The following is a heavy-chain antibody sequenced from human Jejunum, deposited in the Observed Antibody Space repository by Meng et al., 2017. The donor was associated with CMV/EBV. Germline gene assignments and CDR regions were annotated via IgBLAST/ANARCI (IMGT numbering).Heavy chain of an antibody. D-gene: IGHD3-22*01. CDR3: ASDYYDDSGYGH. V-gene: IGHV3-30*04. Sequence: CAASGFTLSNCGVHWVRQAPGKGLEWVASMLRDGNYKHYADSVKGRFTISRDNSKNTLYLQMNSLRTEDTAVYYCASDYYDDSGYGHWGQGTLVTVSS. CDR1: GFTLSNCG. CDR2: MLRDGNYK. J-gene: IGHJ4*02.